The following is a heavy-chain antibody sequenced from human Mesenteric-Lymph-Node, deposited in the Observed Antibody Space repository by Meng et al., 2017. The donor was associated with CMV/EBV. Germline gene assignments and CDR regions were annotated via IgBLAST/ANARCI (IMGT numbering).Heavy chain of an antibody. Sequence: GGSLRLSCAASGFTFSDYAMHWVRQAPGKGLEWVAVISHEGNNKLNGDSVKGRFTVSRDNSRNTLFLEMNSLGPEDTAVYYCARDRYSNYSPCLDYWGQGTLVTVSS. J-gene: IGHJ4*02. CDR3: ARDRYSNYSPCLDY. CDR1: GFTFSDYA. D-gene: IGHD5-12*01. CDR2: ISHEGNNK. V-gene: IGHV3-30*03.